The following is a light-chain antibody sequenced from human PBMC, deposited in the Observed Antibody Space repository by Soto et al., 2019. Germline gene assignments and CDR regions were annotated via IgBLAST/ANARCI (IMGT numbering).Light chain of an antibody. CDR2: DAS. Sequence: EFVLTQSPGTLSLSPGERATLSCRASQTVRNNYLAWYQQKPGQAPRLLIYDASSRATGIPDRFSGGGSGTDFTLTISRLEPEDFAVYYCQQFSSYPITFGGGTKVDI. V-gene: IGKV3-20*01. CDR1: QTVRNNY. J-gene: IGKJ4*01. CDR3: QQFSSYPIT.